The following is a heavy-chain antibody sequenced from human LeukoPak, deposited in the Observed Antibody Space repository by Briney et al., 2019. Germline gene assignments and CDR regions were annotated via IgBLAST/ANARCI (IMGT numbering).Heavy chain of an antibody. CDR1: GFTFSEYA. CDR3: AKPIVPSAISGAAFDI. CDR2: VDSSGGSK. Sequence: GGSLRLSCAAPGFTFSEYAMSWVRQAPRKGLEWVSAVDSSGGSKYYADSVKGRFTISRDNSKNTVYLQMNSLRADDTAVYYCAKPIVPSAISGAAFDIWGQGTMVTVSS. J-gene: IGHJ3*02. D-gene: IGHD2-2*02. V-gene: IGHV3-23*01.